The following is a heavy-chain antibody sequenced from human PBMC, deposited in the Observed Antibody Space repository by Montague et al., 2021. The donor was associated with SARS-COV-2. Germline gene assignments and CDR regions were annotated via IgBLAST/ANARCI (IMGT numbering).Heavy chain of an antibody. CDR3: ARGSGGMGNAFDI. CDR1: GGSISSYY. Sequence: SETLSLTCTVSGGSISSYYWSWIRQPPGKGLEWIGYIYNSGSTNYNPSLKSRVTMSVDTSKNQFSLKLSSVTAADTAVYYCARGSGGMGNAFDIWGQGTMVTVS. V-gene: IGHV4-59*01. D-gene: IGHD6-19*01. J-gene: IGHJ3*02. CDR2: IYNSGST.